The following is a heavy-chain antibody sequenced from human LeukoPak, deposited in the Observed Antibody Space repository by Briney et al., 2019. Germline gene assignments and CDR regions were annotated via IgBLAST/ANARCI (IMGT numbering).Heavy chain of an antibody. D-gene: IGHD2/OR15-2a*01. CDR1: GFTSSAFW. CDR3: ARASTTSDFDY. Sequence: GGSLRLSCVASGFTSSAFWMNWVRQAPGKGLEWVSYISSSGSTIYYADSVKGRFTISRDNAKNSLYLQMNSLRAEDTAVYYCARASTTSDFDYWGQGTLVTVSS. V-gene: IGHV3-48*04. J-gene: IGHJ4*02. CDR2: ISSSGSTI.